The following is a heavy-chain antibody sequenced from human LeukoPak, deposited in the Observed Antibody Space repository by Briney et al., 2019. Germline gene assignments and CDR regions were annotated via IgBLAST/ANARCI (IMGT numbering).Heavy chain of an antibody. Sequence: GGSLRLSCAASGFTFSSYSMNWVRQAPGKGLEWVSAILGSGDTTFYADSVKGRFTISRDNSENTVYLQMNSLRAEDTAVYYCEKRGDKLDLIWGQGTLVTVSS. J-gene: IGHJ4*02. V-gene: IGHV3-23*01. CDR3: EKRGDKLDLI. CDR1: GFTFSSYS. CDR2: ILGSGDTT. D-gene: IGHD2-21*02.